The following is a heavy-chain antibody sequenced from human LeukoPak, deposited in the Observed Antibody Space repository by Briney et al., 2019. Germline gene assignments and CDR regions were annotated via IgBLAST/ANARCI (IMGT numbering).Heavy chain of an antibody. Sequence: ASVKVSCKASGYTFTGYYIHWVRQAPGQGLECMGWINPNSGGTNYAQKFQGRVTMTRDTSISTAYMELSRLRSDDTAVYYCARGPAYYYYMDVWGKGTTVTVSS. CDR2: INPNSGGT. CDR1: GYTFTGYY. D-gene: IGHD2-2*01. J-gene: IGHJ6*03. CDR3: ARGPAYYYYMDV. V-gene: IGHV1-2*02.